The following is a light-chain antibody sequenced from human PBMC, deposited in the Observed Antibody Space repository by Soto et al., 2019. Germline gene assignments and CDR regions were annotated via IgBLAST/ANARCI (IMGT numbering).Light chain of an antibody. CDR2: DAS. CDR1: QSIDNW. Sequence: DIRMTQSPSPLSASIGDRVTITSRASQSIDNWLAWYQQKPGKAPHLLIYDASKLETGVPSRFSGSGSGTEFTLTISSLQADDFATYFCQHYNGYPYTFGPGTKLEIK. CDR3: QHYNGYPYT. V-gene: IGKV1-5*01. J-gene: IGKJ2*01.